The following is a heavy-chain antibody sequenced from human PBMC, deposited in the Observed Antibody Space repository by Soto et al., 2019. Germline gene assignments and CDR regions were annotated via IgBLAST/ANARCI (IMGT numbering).Heavy chain of an antibody. J-gene: IGHJ5*02. D-gene: IGHD6-13*01. CDR2: INSDGSST. CDR3: ARVVGIAAAGMWFDP. CDR1: GFTFSSYW. V-gene: IGHV3-74*01. Sequence: PGGSLRLSCAASGFTFSSYWMHWVRQAPGKGLVWVSRINSDGSSTSYADSVKGRFTISRDNAKNTLYLQMNSLRAEDTAVYYCARVVGIAAAGMWFDPWGQGTLVTVSS.